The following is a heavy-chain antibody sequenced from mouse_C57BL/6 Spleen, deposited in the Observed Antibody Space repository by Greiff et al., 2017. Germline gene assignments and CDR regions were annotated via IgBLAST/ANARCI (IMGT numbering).Heavy chain of an antibody. CDR2: IYPGDGDT. D-gene: IGHD2-1*01. V-gene: IGHV1-80*01. Sequence: VQLQQSGAELVKPGASVKISCKASGYAFSSYWMNWVKQRPGKGLEWIGQIYPGDGDTNYNGKFKGKATLTADKSSSTAYMQLSSLTSEDSAVYFCARESYYGNPWFAYWGQGTLVTVSA. CDR3: ARESYYGNPWFAY. CDR1: GYAFSSYW. J-gene: IGHJ3*01.